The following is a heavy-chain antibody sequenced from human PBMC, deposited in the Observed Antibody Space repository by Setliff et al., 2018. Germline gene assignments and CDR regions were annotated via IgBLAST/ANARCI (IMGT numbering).Heavy chain of an antibody. J-gene: IGHJ4*02. D-gene: IGHD1-1*01. Sequence: SETLSLTCAASGGTFSYYYWTWIRQPPGKGLEWIGEINHSGSTSYNPSLESRVTISIDTSKNQFSLNLRYVTAADTAVYYCARTGTYRYFDYWGQGALVTVSS. CDR3: ARTGTYRYFDY. CDR2: INHSGST. V-gene: IGHV4-34*01. CDR1: GGTFSYYY.